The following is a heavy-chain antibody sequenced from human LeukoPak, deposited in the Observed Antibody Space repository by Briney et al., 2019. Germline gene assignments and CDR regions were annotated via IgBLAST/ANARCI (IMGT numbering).Heavy chain of an antibody. J-gene: IGHJ4*02. CDR3: ARLSDSSGTPRSDY. CDR1: GFTFSSYA. D-gene: IGHD3-22*01. CDR2: ISGSGGST. Sequence: SGGSLRLSCAASGFTFSSYAMSWVRQAPGKGLEWVSAISGSGGSTYYADSVKGRFTISRDNAKNSLHLQMNSLRAEDTAVYYCARLSDSSGTPRSDYWGQGTQVTVSS. V-gene: IGHV3-23*01.